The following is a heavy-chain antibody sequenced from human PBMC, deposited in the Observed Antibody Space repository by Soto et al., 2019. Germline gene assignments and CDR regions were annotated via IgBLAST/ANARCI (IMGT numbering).Heavy chain of an antibody. CDR1: GGSISSSNW. CDR3: ARSRGAYYYDSSGYYHY. J-gene: IGHJ4*02. D-gene: IGHD3-22*01. Sequence: SETLSLTCAVSGGSISSSNWWSWVRQPPGKGLEWIGEIYHSGSTNYNPSLKSRVTISVDKSKNQFSLKLSSVTAADTAVYYCARSRGAYYYDSSGYYHYWGQGTLVTVSS. CDR2: IYHSGST. V-gene: IGHV4-4*02.